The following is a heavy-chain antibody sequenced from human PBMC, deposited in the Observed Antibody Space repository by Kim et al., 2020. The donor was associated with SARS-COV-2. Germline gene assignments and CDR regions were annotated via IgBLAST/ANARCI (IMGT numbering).Heavy chain of an antibody. V-gene: IGHV4-31*02. J-gene: IGHJ3*02. CDR1: ISSGGYY. D-gene: IGHD3-22*01. CDR2: IYYSGST. CDR3: ARARITMIVVDAFDI. Sequence: ISSGGYYWSWIRQHPGKGLEWIGYIYYSGSTYYNPSLKSRVTISVDTSKNQFSLKLSSVTAADTTVYYCARARITMIVVDAFDIWGQGTMV.